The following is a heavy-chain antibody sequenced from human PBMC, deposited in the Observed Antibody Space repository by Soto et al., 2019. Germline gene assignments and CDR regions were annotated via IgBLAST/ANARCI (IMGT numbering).Heavy chain of an antibody. Sequence: GEYLKISCKGSGYSFTSYWIGWVRQMPGKGLEWMGIIYPGDSDTRYITSFQGQVTISADKAISTAYLHWSSLKTSDTAMHYSARHDSSSSALDYWGRGTLVAVS. CDR3: ARHDSSSSALDY. J-gene: IGHJ4*02. CDR1: GYSFTSYW. CDR2: IYPGDSDT. D-gene: IGHD3-22*01. V-gene: IGHV5-51*01.